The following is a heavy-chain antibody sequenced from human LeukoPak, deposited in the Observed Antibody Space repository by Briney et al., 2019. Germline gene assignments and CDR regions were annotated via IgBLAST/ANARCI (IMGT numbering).Heavy chain of an antibody. J-gene: IGHJ4*02. V-gene: IGHV3-48*04. D-gene: IGHD3-22*01. CDR2: ISSSSSTI. CDR3: ASWSSGGYYENSY. CDR1: GFTFSSYS. Sequence: GGSLRLSCAASGFTFSSYSMNWVRQAPGKGLEWVSYISSSSSTIYYADSVKGRFTISRDNAKNSLYLQMNSLRAEDTAVYYCASWSSGGYYENSYWSQGTLVTVSS.